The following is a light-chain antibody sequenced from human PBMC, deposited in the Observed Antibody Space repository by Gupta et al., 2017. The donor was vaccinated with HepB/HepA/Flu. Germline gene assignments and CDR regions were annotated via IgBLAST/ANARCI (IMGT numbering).Light chain of an antibody. CDR2: QNN. Sequence: QSVLTQPPSVSAAPGQKVTISCSGSSFNIGYFYVSWYQQLPGTDPKLLIYQNNKRPSGIPDRVSGSKSGTSATLGITGLQTADEADDYCATWDQNLHGVFGGGTRLTV. CDR1: SFNIGYFY. CDR3: ATWDQNLHGV. V-gene: IGLV1-51*01. J-gene: IGLJ3*02.